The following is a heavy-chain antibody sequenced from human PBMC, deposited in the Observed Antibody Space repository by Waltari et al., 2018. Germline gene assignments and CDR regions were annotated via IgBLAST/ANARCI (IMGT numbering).Heavy chain of an antibody. CDR1: GFSMTRSY. J-gene: IGHJ6*02. V-gene: IGHV4-38-2*02. CDR2: VFHTGSP. CDR3: AGEKARYGFDV. Sequence: QLQESGPGLVKPSETLSLTCSVSGFSMTRSYWAWIRQPPGKGLEWIGRVFHTGSPSYNPSRESRVTLSGDSSKNQFTLRLTAVTAADTAVYYCAGEKARYGFDVWGQGTTVTVSS.